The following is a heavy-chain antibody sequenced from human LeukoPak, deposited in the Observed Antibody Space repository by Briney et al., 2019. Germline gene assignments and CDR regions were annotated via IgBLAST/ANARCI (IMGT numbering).Heavy chain of an antibody. V-gene: IGHV4-39*01. Sequence: SETLSLTCTVSGGSISSSSYYWGWIRQPPGKGLEWIGSIYYSGSTYYNSSLKSRVTISVDTSKNQFSLKLSSVTAADTAVYYCARHSEMATITASFDYWGQGTLVTVSS. J-gene: IGHJ4*02. CDR1: GGSISSSSYY. CDR3: ARHSEMATITASFDY. CDR2: IYYSGST. D-gene: IGHD5-24*01.